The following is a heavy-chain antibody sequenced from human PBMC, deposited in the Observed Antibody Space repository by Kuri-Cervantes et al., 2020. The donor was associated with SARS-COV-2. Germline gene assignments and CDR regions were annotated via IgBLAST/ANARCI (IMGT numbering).Heavy chain of an antibody. J-gene: IGHJ4*02. CDR1: GDSVTTSTFY. D-gene: IGHD3-10*01. Sequence: SETLSLTCTVSGDSVTTSTFYWGWIRQAPGKGLEWIGTIYFTGSTDFNPSLKSRVTISVDASKNQFSLNLRSVTAADTAVYYCARERANGSVDYWGQGTLVTVSS. CDR2: IYFTGST. V-gene: IGHV4-39*02. CDR3: ARERANGSVDY.